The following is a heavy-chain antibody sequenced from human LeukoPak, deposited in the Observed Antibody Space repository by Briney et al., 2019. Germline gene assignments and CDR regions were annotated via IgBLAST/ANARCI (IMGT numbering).Heavy chain of an antibody. CDR3: ARDPPGTGAYLDY. J-gene: IGHJ4*02. D-gene: IGHD2-8*02. Sequence: PSETLSLTCTVSGGSISGYYWSWIRQPPGKELEYIGYIYYSGSTNYNPSSKSRVTISVDTSKNQFSLKLSSVTAADTAVYYCARDPPGTGAYLDYWGQGTLVTVSS. CDR2: IYYSGST. V-gene: IGHV4-59*01. CDR1: GGSISGYY.